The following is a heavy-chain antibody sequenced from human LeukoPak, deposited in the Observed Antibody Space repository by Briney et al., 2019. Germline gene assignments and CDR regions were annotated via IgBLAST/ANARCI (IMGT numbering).Heavy chain of an antibody. V-gene: IGHV3-74*01. Sequence: GGSLRLSCAASGLSVSGNWMHWVRQAPGKGLMWVSRISSDGSTYYADSARGRFTISRDNAANTVYLQVNGLRAEDTAVYYCARGSGAYGDFDYWGQETLVTVSS. CDR1: GLSVSGNW. CDR2: ISSDGST. J-gene: IGHJ4*02. CDR3: ARGSGAYGDFDY. D-gene: IGHD6-19*01.